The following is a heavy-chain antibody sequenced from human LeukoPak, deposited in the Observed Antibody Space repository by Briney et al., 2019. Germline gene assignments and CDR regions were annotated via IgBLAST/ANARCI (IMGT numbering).Heavy chain of an antibody. Sequence: GGSLRVSCAASGFTFRNYYMHRIRQAPGKGLEWISYISSSGSFIEYADSVQGRFTVSRDNAENSVFLQLTSLRAEDTAVYYCARDLWFGEYSAFDFWGQGTTVTVS. CDR3: ARDLWFGEYSAFDF. J-gene: IGHJ3*01. CDR2: ISSSGSFI. V-gene: IGHV3-11*04. D-gene: IGHD3-10*01. CDR1: GFTFRNYY.